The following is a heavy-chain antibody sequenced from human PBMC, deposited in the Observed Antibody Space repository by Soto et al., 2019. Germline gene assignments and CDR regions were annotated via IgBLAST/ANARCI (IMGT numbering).Heavy chain of an antibody. CDR3: AKDTGYCSGGSCFNWFDP. J-gene: IGHJ5*02. CDR1: GFTFSSYA. V-gene: IGHV3-23*01. Sequence: EVQLLESGGGLVQPGGSLRLSCAASGFTFSSYAMSWVRQAPGKGLEWVSAISGSGGSTYYADSVKGRFTISRDNSKNTLYLQMNSLRAEDTAVYYCAKDTGYCSGGSCFNWFDPWGQGNLGTVSS. D-gene: IGHD2-15*01. CDR2: ISGSGGST.